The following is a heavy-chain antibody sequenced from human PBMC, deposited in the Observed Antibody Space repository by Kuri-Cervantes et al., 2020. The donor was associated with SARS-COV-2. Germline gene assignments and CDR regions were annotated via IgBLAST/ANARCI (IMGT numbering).Heavy chain of an antibody. D-gene: IGHD2-2*01. CDR2: INVNNRAT. J-gene: IGHJ6*03. V-gene: IGHV1-2*02. CDR1: GYTFTSYD. Sequence: ASVKVSCKASGYTFTSYDINWVRQAPGQGLEWMGWINVNNRATSYAQKFQGRVTMTRDTSVLTAYMELSSLRSDDTAVFYCARSPSAITNSYNYYYYMDVWGKGTAVTVSS. CDR3: ARSPSAITNSYNYYYYMDV.